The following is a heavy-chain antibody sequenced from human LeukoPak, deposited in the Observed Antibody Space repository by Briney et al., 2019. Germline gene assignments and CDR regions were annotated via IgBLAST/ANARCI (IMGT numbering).Heavy chain of an antibody. Sequence: GGSLRLSCAASGFTFSSYSMNWVRQAPGKGLEWVSSISSSSYIYYADSVKGRFTISRDNAKNSLYLQMNSLRAEDTAVYYCARAYTFGGVHFDYWGQGTLVTVSS. CDR2: ISSSSYI. D-gene: IGHD3-16*01. CDR3: ARAYTFGGVHFDY. CDR1: GFTFSSYS. J-gene: IGHJ4*02. V-gene: IGHV3-21*01.